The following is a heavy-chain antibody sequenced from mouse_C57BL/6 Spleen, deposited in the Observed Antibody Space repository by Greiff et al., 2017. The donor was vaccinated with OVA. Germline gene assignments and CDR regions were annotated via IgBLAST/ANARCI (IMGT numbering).Heavy chain of an antibody. CDR1: GYSFTGYY. V-gene: IGHV1-42*01. D-gene: IGHD1-1*01. CDR3: ARRDGSSPWYFDV. J-gene: IGHJ1*03. CDR2: INPSTGGT. Sequence: EVQLQQSGPELVKPGASVKISCKASGYSFTGYYMNWVKQSPEKSLEWIGEINPSTGGTTYNQKFKAKATLTVDKSSSTAYMQFKSLTSEDSAVYYCARRDGSSPWYFDVWGTGTTVTVSS.